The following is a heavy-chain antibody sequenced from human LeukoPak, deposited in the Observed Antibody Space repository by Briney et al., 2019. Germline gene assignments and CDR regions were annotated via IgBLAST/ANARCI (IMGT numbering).Heavy chain of an antibody. V-gene: IGHV1-18*01. Sequence: ASVKVSCKASGYTFTSYGISWVRQAPGQGLEWMGWISAYNGNTNYAQKLQGRVTMTTDTSTSTAYMELRSLSSDDTAVYYCARVRVQVGIVVVKRYFDYWGQGTLVTVSS. J-gene: IGHJ4*02. CDR3: ARVRVQVGIVVVKRYFDY. CDR2: ISAYNGNT. D-gene: IGHD3-22*01. CDR1: GYTFTSYG.